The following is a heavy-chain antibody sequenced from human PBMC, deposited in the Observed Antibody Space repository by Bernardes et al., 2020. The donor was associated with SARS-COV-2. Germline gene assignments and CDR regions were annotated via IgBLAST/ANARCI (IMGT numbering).Heavy chain of an antibody. CDR1: GESFSGYY. CDR2: INHSGSA. CDR3: ARGLPTYYYDSSGYYYAMDV. V-gene: IGHV4-34*01. D-gene: IGHD3-22*01. Sequence: SETLSLTCAVYGESFSGYYWTWIRQPPGKGLEWIGEINHSGSANYNPSLKSRVTISVDTSKNQFSLKLTSVTAADTAVYYCARGLPTYYYDSSGYYYAMDVWGQGTTVTVSS. J-gene: IGHJ6*02.